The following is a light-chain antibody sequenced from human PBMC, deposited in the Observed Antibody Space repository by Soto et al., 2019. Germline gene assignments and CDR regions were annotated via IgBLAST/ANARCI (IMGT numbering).Light chain of an antibody. CDR2: DDS. V-gene: IGLV3-21*02. J-gene: IGLJ2*01. CDR3: QVWDNRSEHVV. Sequence: SYELTQPPSVSVAPGQTATITCGGDNIGSKSVHWYQQKPGQAPFLVVFDDSDRPSGIPERFSGSNSGNTATLTISRVEAGDEADYYCQVWDNRSEHVVFGGGTKVNVL. CDR1: NIGSKS.